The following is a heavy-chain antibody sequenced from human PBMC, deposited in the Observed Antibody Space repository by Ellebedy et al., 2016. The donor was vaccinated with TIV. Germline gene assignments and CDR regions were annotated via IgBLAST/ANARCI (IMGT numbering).Heavy chain of an antibody. Sequence: GESLKISCVVSGFTVSNNYLTWVRQAPGKGLEWVSSIYSGRVTYYANSVKGRFTISRDYSKNTLYLQMNSLRVEDTAIYYCARTLGAYYDSSSYYGYNWFDPWGQGTLVTVSS. CDR1: GFTVSNNY. J-gene: IGHJ5*02. D-gene: IGHD3-22*01. V-gene: IGHV3-53*01. CDR3: ARTLGAYYDSSSYYGYNWFDP. CDR2: IYSGRVT.